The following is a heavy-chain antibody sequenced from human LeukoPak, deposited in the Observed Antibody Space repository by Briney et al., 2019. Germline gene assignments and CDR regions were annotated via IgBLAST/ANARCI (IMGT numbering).Heavy chain of an antibody. Sequence: SETLSLTCTVSGGSISGYLWSWIRQPAGKGLEWVGRTFDSGSTSYNPSLESRVTMSVDTPKNQFSLRLSSVTAADTAVYFCVREIPHYGIDYWGQGTLVTVSP. CDR2: TFDSGST. D-gene: IGHD3-10*01. CDR1: GGSISGYL. V-gene: IGHV4-4*07. J-gene: IGHJ4*02. CDR3: VREIPHYGIDY.